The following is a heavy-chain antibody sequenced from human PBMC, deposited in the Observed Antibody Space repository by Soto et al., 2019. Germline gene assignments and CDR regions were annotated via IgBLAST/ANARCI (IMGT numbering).Heavy chain of an antibody. V-gene: IGHV4-31*03. Sequence: QVQLQESGPGLVKPSQTLSLTCTVSGGSISSGGYYWSWIRQHPGKGLEWIGYIYYSGSTYYNPSLNSRVTISVDTSKNQFSLKLSSVTAEDTAVYYCARFIPGTGSDYWGQGTLVTVSS. CDR2: IYYSGST. CDR1: GGSISSGGYY. CDR3: ARFIPGTGSDY. D-gene: IGHD1-20*01. J-gene: IGHJ4*02.